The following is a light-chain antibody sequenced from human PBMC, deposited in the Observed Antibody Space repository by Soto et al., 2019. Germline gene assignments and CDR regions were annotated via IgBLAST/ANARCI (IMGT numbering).Light chain of an antibody. V-gene: IGKV3D-7*01. J-gene: IGKJ1*01. Sequence: EIVLTQSPATLSLSPGERATLSCRASQSLSSINLAWYQQRPGQAPRLLIYRASTRATGVPARFSGSGSGAEFTLTISSLQSEDFAIYYCQQYQNLWTFGQGTKVDIK. CDR1: QSLSSIN. CDR3: QQYQNLWT. CDR2: RAS.